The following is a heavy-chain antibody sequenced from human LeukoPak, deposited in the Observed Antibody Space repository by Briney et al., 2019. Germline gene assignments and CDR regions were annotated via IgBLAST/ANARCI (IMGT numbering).Heavy chain of an antibody. CDR2: IYYSGST. Sequence: SETLSLTCTVSGGSISSDCWSWIRHPPAKGLEWIGYIYYSGSTNYNPSPKSRVTISVDTSKNQFSLKLSSVTAADTAVYYCARDRGYCSGGSCYRWFDPWGQGTLVTVSS. CDR3: ARDRGYCSGGSCYRWFDP. V-gene: IGHV4-59*01. CDR1: GGSISSDC. J-gene: IGHJ5*02. D-gene: IGHD2-15*01.